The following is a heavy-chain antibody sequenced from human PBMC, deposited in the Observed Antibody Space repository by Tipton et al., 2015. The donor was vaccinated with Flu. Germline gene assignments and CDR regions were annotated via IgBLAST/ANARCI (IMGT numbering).Heavy chain of an antibody. CDR1: GFTFSSYS. CDR2: ISSSSSYI. J-gene: IGHJ1*01. D-gene: IGHD6-13*01. Sequence: SLRLSCAASGFTFSSYSMNWVRQAPGKGLEWVSSISSSSSYIYYADSVKGRFTISRDNAKNSLYLQMNSLRAEDTAVYYCARDPRGIAHEKSYWGQGTLVPVSS. CDR3: ARDPRGIAHEKSY. V-gene: IGHV3-21*01.